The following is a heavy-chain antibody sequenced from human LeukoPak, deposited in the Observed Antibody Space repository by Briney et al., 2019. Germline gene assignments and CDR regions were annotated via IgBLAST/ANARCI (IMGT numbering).Heavy chain of an antibody. J-gene: IGHJ4*02. CDR1: GFIVSSNY. CDR2: IYGGGST. Sequence: GGPLRLSCAASGFIVSSNYMGWVRQAPGKGLEWVSVIYGGGSTYYADSVKGRFTISRDNSKNTLYLQMNSLRAEDTALYYCARISGYSGYGWDYWGQGTLVTVSS. V-gene: IGHV3-66*01. CDR3: ARISGYSGYGWDY. D-gene: IGHD5-12*01.